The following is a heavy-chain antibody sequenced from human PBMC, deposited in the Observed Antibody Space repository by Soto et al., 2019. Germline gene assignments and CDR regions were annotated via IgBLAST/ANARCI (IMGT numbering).Heavy chain of an antibody. Sequence: PGGSLRLSCAASGFTFSSYAMSWVRQAPGKGLEWVSAISGSGGSTYYADSVKGRFTISRDNSKNTLYLQMNSLRAEDTAVYYCAKDSRGYCSSTSCPEFGYWGQGTLVTVSS. CDR1: GFTFSSYA. CDR3: AKDSRGYCSSTSCPEFGY. CDR2: ISGSGGST. J-gene: IGHJ4*02. V-gene: IGHV3-23*01. D-gene: IGHD2-2*01.